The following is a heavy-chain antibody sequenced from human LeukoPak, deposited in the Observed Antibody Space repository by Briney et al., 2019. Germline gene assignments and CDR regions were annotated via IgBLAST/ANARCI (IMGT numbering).Heavy chain of an antibody. CDR2: ISYDGSNK. Sequence: PGGSLRLSCAASGFTFSSYGMHWVRQAPGKGLEWVAVISYDGSNKYYADSVKGRFTISRDNSKNTLYLQMNSLRAEDTAVYYCAKDKVPIYGDYPLGAFDIWGQGTMVTVSS. CDR1: GFTFSSYG. D-gene: IGHD4-17*01. V-gene: IGHV3-30*18. J-gene: IGHJ3*02. CDR3: AKDKVPIYGDYPLGAFDI.